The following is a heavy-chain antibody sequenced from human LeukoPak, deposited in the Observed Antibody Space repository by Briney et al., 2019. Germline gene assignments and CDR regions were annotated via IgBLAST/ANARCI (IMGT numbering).Heavy chain of an antibody. Sequence: SETLSLTCAVSGGSISSGGYSWSWIRQPPGKGLEWIGYIYYSGSTNYNPSLKSRVTISVDTSKNQFSLKLSSVTAADTAVYYCARGPRPFDYWGQGTLVTVSS. CDR1: GGSISSGGYS. CDR3: ARGPRPFDY. CDR2: IYYSGST. J-gene: IGHJ4*02. V-gene: IGHV4-61*08. D-gene: IGHD6-6*01.